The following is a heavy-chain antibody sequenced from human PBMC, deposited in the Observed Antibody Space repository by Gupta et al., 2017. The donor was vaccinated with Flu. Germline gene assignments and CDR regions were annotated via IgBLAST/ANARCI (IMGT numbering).Heavy chain of an antibody. CDR2: INHSGST. CDR3: ARGGGKMTTVITGAFDI. CDR1: GGSFSGYY. J-gene: IGHJ3*02. Sequence: QVQLQQWGAGLLKPSETLSLTCAVYGGSFSGYYWSWIRQPPGKGLEWIGEINHSGSTNYNPSLKSRVTISVDTSKNQFSLKLSSVTAADTAVYYCARGGGKMTTVITGAFDIWGQGTMVTVSS. V-gene: IGHV4-34*01. D-gene: IGHD4-17*01.